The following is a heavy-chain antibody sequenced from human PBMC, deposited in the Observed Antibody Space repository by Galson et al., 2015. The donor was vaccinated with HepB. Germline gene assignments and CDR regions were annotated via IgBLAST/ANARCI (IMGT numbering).Heavy chain of an antibody. CDR1: EFTFSDYW. D-gene: IGHD2-21*01. CDR3: ARDVVPRGIHYVGMGV. J-gene: IGHJ6*02. CDR2: VKYDGSAK. Sequence: SLRLSCAASEFTFSDYWMSWVRQAPGKGLEWVAQVKYDGSAKYYVDSAKGRFTISRDNAKNSLYLQMNSLRAEDTAVYYCARDVVPRGIHYVGMGVWGQGTTVTVS. V-gene: IGHV3-7*01.